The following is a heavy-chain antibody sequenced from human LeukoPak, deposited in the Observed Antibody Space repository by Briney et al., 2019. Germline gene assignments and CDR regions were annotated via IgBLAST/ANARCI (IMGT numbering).Heavy chain of an antibody. CDR2: INHSGST. V-gene: IGHV4-34*01. CDR1: GGSFSGYY. CDR3: AREPTSSYGH. D-gene: IGHD5-18*01. Sequence: SETLSLTCAVYGGSFSGYYWSWIRQPPGKGLEWIGEINHSGSTNYNPPLKSRVTISVDTSKNQFSLKLSSVTAADTAVYYCAREPTSSYGHWGQGTLVTVSS. J-gene: IGHJ4*02.